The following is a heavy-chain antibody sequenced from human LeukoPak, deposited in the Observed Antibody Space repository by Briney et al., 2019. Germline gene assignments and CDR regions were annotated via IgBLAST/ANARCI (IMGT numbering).Heavy chain of an antibody. D-gene: IGHD1-26*01. Sequence: SETLSLTCTVSGGSISSYYWSWIRQPAGKGLEWIGRIYTSGSTNYNPSLKSRVTMSVDTSKNQFSLKLSSVTAADTAVYHCARDLKTVGATAIGWFDPWGQGTLVTVSS. CDR2: IYTSGST. J-gene: IGHJ5*02. CDR1: GGSISSYY. CDR3: ARDLKTVGATAIGWFDP. V-gene: IGHV4-4*07.